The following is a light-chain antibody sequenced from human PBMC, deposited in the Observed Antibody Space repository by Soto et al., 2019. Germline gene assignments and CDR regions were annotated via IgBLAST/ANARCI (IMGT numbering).Light chain of an antibody. J-gene: IGKJ1*01. CDR1: QSISNF. CDR2: ATS. Sequence: DTQMTQSPSSLSTSVGDRVTITCRASQSISNFLNWYQQKPGQAPKLLIYATSNLQSGVPSRFSGSGSGTHFTLPISSLQPEDFATYYCQHFYNTPGTFGQGTKVEIK. CDR3: QHFYNTPGT. V-gene: IGKV1-39*01.